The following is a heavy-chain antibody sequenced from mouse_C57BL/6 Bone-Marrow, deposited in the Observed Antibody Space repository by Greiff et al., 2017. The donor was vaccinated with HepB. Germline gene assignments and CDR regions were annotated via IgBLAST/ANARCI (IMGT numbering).Heavy chain of an antibody. V-gene: IGHV5-6*01. J-gene: IGHJ3*01. CDR3: ASLTTVVAPGFAY. Sequence: EVQLQESGGDLVKPGGSLKLSCAASGFTFSSYGMSWVRQTPDKRLEWVATISSGGSYTYYPDSVKGRFTISRDNAKNTLYLQMSSLKSEDTAMYYCASLTTVVAPGFAYWGQGTLVTVSA. CDR2: ISSGGSYT. D-gene: IGHD1-1*01. CDR1: GFTFSSYG.